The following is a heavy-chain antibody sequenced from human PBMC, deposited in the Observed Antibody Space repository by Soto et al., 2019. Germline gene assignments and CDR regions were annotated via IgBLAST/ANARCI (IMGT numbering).Heavy chain of an antibody. CDR3: VKDRYYCSGGSCYVDAFDT. Sequence: GGSLRLSCAASGFTFSSYAMSWVRQAPGKGLEGVLVISGSGGSTYYADSVKGRFTISRDNSKHTLYLQMNSLRAEDTAVYYCVKDRYYCSGGSCYVDAFDTWGQGTMVTVSS. D-gene: IGHD2-15*01. J-gene: IGHJ3*02. CDR1: GFTFSSYA. CDR2: ISGSGGST. V-gene: IGHV3-23*01.